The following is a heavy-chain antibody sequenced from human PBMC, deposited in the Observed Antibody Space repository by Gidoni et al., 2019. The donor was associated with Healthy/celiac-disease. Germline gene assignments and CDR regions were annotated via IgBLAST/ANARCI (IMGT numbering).Heavy chain of an antibody. V-gene: IGHV3-23*01. CDR2: ISGSGGST. Sequence: EVQLLESGGGLVQPGGSLRLSCAASGFTFSSYARGWVRQAPGKGLAWVSAISGSGGSTYYADSVKGRFTISRDNSKNTLYLQMNSLRAEDTAVYYCAKGKGYYGSDPFDPWGQGTLVTVSS. D-gene: IGHD3-10*01. J-gene: IGHJ5*02. CDR1: GFTFSSYA. CDR3: AKGKGYYGSDPFDP.